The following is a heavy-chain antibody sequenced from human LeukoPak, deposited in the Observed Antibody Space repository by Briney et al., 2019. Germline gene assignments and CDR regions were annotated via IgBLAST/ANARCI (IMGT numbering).Heavy chain of an antibody. CDR3: ATVKTAYNWNSGAFDI. J-gene: IGHJ3*02. V-gene: IGHV1-24*01. CDR2: FDPEDGET. D-gene: IGHD1-1*01. CDR1: GYTLPELS. Sequence: ASVTVTCKVSGYTLPELSMHWVRQAPGKGLEWMGGFDPEDGETIYAQKFQGRVTMTEDTSTDTAYMELSSLRSEDTAVYYCATVKTAYNWNSGAFDIWGQGTMVTVSS.